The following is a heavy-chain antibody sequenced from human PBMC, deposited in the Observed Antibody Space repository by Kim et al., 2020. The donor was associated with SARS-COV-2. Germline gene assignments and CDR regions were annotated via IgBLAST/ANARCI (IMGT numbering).Heavy chain of an antibody. CDR2: MNPNSGNT. J-gene: IGHJ6*02. D-gene: IGHD6-19*01. CDR1: GYTFTSYD. Sequence: ASVKVSCKASGYTFTSYDINWVRQATGQGLEWMGWMNPNSGNTGYAQKFQGRVTMTRNTSISTAYMELSSLRSEDTAVYYCARGRLSSSGWYGVGGMDVWGQGTTVTVSS. V-gene: IGHV1-8*01. CDR3: ARGRLSSSGWYGVGGMDV.